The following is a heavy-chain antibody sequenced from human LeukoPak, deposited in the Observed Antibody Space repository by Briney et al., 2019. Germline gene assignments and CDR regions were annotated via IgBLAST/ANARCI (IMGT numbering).Heavy chain of an antibody. J-gene: IGHJ4*02. V-gene: IGHV4-39*07. Sequence: TSETLSLTCTVSGGSISSSSYYWGWIRQPPGKGLEWIGNIYYSGSTYYNPSLKSRVTISVDKSKNQFSLKLSSVTAADTAVYYCARGDTDIDYWGQGTLVTVSS. D-gene: IGHD5-18*01. CDR2: IYYSGST. CDR3: ARGDTDIDY. CDR1: GGSISSSSYY.